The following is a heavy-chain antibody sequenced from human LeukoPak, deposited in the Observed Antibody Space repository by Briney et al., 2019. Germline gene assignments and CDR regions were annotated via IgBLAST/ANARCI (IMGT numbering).Heavy chain of an antibody. D-gene: IGHD4-17*01. Sequence: GASVKVSCKTSGYSFINFYMHWVRQAPGQGLEWMGIMNPTGVTASFAQKFQGRLTMTRDMTTCTFYMELNSLRSEDTAVYYCARAWEAVAGNYGVIDYWGQGTLVTVSS. CDR3: ARAWEAVAGNYGVIDY. J-gene: IGHJ4*02. V-gene: IGHV1-46*01. CDR1: GYSFINFY. CDR2: MNPTGVTA.